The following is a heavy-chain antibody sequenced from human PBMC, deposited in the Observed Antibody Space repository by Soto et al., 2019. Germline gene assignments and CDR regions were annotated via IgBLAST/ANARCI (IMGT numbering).Heavy chain of an antibody. Sequence: EVQLVESGGGLVQPGGSLRLSCAASGFTVSSNYMSWVRQAPGKGLEWVSVIYSGGSTYYADSVKGRFTISRDNSKNTLYLEMNSLRAADTAVYYCAREASEAGYCSGGSCYFSWFDPWGQGTLVTVS. CDR3: AREASEAGYCSGGSCYFSWFDP. CDR1: GFTVSSNY. CDR2: IYSGGST. J-gene: IGHJ5*02. V-gene: IGHV3-66*01. D-gene: IGHD2-15*01.